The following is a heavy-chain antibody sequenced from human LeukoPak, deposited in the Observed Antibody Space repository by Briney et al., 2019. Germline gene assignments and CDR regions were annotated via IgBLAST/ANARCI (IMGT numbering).Heavy chain of an antibody. CDR2: IYYSGST. D-gene: IGHD4-17*01. CDR1: GGSISSYY. V-gene: IGHV4-59*01. J-gene: IGHJ4*02. Sequence: SETLSLTCTVSGGSISSYYWSWIRQPPGKGLEWIGYIYYSGSTNYNPSLKSRVTISVDTSKNQFSPKLSSVTAADTAVYYCARGDYGDYVTNWGQGTLVTVSS. CDR3: ARGDYGDYVTN.